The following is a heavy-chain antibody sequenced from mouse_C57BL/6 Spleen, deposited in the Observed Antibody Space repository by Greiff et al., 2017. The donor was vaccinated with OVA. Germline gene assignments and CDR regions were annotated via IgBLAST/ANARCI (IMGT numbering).Heavy chain of an antibody. CDR3: ARSEYFDD. V-gene: IGHV1-7*01. Sequence: VQLQQSGAELAKPGASVKLSCTASGYTFTSYWMHWVKQRPGQGLEWIGYINPSSGYTKYNQKFKDQATLTADKSSSTAYMQLSSLTYEDSAVYYCARSEYFDDWGKGTTLTVSS. CDR1: GYTFTSYW. CDR2: INPSSGYT. J-gene: IGHJ2*01.